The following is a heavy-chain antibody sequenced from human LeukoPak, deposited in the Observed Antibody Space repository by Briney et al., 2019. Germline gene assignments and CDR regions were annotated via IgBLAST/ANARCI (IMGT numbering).Heavy chain of an antibody. Sequence: GGSLRLSCAASGFTFSSYWMSWVRQAPGKGLAWVSVITSDGRTTTYADSVKGRFTISRDNAKNMLYLQMSSVRAEDTAVYFCATGVKSAYEYWGQGTLVTVSS. CDR2: ITSDGRTT. CDR3: ATGVKSAYEY. J-gene: IGHJ4*02. CDR1: GFTFSSYW. D-gene: IGHD3-3*01. V-gene: IGHV3-74*01.